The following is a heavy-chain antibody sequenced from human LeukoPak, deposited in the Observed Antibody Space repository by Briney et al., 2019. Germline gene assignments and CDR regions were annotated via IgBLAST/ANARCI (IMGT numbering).Heavy chain of an antibody. J-gene: IGHJ5*02. CDR3: ARDSDNSGNGNRDSFDP. V-gene: IGHV1-18*04. Sequence: ASVKVSCKASGFRFTSCGVSWVRQTPGQGLEWMGWISNYFGVTHYAEKFEDRVTMTIVTSTTTAYMELRSLRYDDTAVYYCARDSDNSGNGNRDSFDPWGQRTVVTVSS. CDR2: ISNYFGVT. D-gene: IGHD4-11*01. CDR1: GFRFTSCG.